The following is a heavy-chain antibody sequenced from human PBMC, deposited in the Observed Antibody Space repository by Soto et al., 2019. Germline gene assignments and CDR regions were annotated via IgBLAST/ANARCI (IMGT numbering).Heavy chain of an antibody. CDR1: GFTFSSYG. V-gene: IGHV3-33*01. CDR2: IWYDGSNK. D-gene: IGHD3-9*01. J-gene: IGHJ6*02. Sequence: QVQLVESGGGVVQPGRSLRLSCAASGFTFSSYGMHWVRQAPGKGLEWVAVIWYDGSNKYYADSVKGRFTISRDNSKNTLYLQMNSLRAEDTAVYYCARDHHDWLLYYYYAMDVWGQGTTVTVSS. CDR3: ARDHHDWLLYYYYAMDV.